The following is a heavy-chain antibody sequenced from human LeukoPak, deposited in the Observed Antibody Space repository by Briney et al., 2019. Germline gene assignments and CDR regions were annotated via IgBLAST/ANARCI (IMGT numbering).Heavy chain of an antibody. V-gene: IGHV3-74*01. CDR2: INSDGSST. CDR1: GFTFSSYW. CDR3: ARGQSPVGTRFDP. J-gene: IGHJ5*02. Sequence: GGSLRLSCAASGFTFSSYWMHWVRQAPGKGLVWVSRINSDGSSTNYADSVRGRFTISRDNAKNTLYLQMNSLRAEDTAVYYCARGQSPVGTRFDPWGQGTLVTVSS. D-gene: IGHD5-12*01.